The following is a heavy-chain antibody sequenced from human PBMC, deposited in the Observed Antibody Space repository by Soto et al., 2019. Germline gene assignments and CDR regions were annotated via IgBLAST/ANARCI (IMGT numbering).Heavy chain of an antibody. CDR2: ISGSDGST. D-gene: IGHD3-16*02. J-gene: IGHJ4*02. Sequence: GGSLRLSCAASGFTFSSYAMSWVRQAPGKGLEWVSAISGSDGSTYYADSVKGRFTISRDNSKNTLYLQMNSLRAEDTAVYYCAKGELSSPHFDYWGQGTLVTVSS. CDR3: AKGELSSPHFDY. CDR1: GFTFSSYA. V-gene: IGHV3-23*01.